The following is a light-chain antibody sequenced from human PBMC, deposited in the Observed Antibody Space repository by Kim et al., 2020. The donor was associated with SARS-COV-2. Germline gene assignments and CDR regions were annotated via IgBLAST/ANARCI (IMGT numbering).Light chain of an antibody. CDR3: QQANSFPLT. CDR1: ASISSW. CDR2: AAS. Sequence: ASVGYTVTIACRASASISSWLAWYQQKPGKAPKLLIDAASSLQSGVPSRFSGSGSGTDFTLTISSLQPEDFATYYCQQANSFPLTFGGGTKVDIK. V-gene: IGKV1-12*01. J-gene: IGKJ4*01.